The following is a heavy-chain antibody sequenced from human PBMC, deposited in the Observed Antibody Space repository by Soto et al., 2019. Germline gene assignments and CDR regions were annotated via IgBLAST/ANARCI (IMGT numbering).Heavy chain of an antibody. Sequence: QVQLMESGGGVVQPGRSLRLSCAASGFTFTGYGMHWVRQAPGKGLAWVAIIRNDGSNIYYGDAVKGRFTISRDNSKDTVYLQMNSLRPEDTAVYYCVRDGVGTTVYFGYFDFWGQGTLVTVSS. CDR3: VRDGVGTTVYFGYFDF. CDR2: IRNDGSNI. V-gene: IGHV3-33*01. J-gene: IGHJ4*02. D-gene: IGHD1-26*01. CDR1: GFTFTGYG.